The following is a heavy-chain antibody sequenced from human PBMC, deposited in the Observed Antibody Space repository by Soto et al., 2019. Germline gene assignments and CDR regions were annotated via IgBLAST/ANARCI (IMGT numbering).Heavy chain of an antibody. V-gene: IGHV5-10-1*01. D-gene: IGHD3-22*01. CDR2: IDPSDSQT. CDR1: GYSFAGYW. J-gene: IGHJ4*02. Sequence: GESLKISCKGSGYSFAGYWITWVRQKPGKGLEWMGRIDPSDSQTYYSPSFRGHVTISATKSITTVFLQWSSLRASDTAMYYCARQIYDSDTGPNFQYYFDSPGQVTLVTVSP. CDR3: ARQIYDSDTGPNFQYYFDS.